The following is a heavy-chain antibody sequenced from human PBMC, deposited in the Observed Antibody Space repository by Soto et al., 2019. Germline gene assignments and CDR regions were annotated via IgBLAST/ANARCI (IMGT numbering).Heavy chain of an antibody. D-gene: IGHD3-22*01. Sequence: SETLSLTCTVSGGSISSSSYYWGWIRQPPGKGLEWIGSIYYSGSTYYNTSLKSRVTISVDTSKNQFSLKLSSVTAADTAVYYCASLHPYDSSGNNWGQGTLVTVSS. CDR1: GGSISSSSYY. V-gene: IGHV4-39*01. CDR2: IYYSGST. CDR3: ASLHPYDSSGNN. J-gene: IGHJ4*02.